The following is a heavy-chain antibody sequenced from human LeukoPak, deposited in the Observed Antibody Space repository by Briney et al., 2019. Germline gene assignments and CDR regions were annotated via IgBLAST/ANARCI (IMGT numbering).Heavy chain of an antibody. V-gene: IGHV3-66*02. Sequence: GGSLRLSSAASGFTVSSNYMSWVRQAPGKGLEWVSVIYSGGSTYYADSVKGRFTISRDNSKNTLYLQMNSLRAEDTAVYYCARETVTMVRGVIKDFQHWGQGTLVTVSS. D-gene: IGHD3-10*01. CDR1: GFTVSSNY. CDR2: IYSGGST. CDR3: ARETVTMVRGVIKDFQH. J-gene: IGHJ1*01.